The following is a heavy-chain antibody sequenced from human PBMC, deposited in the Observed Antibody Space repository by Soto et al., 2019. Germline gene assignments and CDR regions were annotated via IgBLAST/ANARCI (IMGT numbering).Heavy chain of an antibody. CDR3: AKEIRESYFDY. CDR2: ISYDGNNK. Sequence: GGSLRLSCAASGFTFSSYGMHWVRQAPGKGLEWVAVISYDGNNKYYADYVKGRFTISRDNSKNTLYLQMNSLRAEDTAVYYCAKEIRESYFDYWGQGTLVTVSS. D-gene: IGHD4-17*01. V-gene: IGHV3-30*18. J-gene: IGHJ4*02. CDR1: GFTFSSYG.